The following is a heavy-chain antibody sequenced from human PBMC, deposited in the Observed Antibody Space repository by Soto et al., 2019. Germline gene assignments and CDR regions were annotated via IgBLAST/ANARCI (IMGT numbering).Heavy chain of an antibody. CDR3: ARTSAAGKYYYGMDV. CDR2: IYPGDSDT. Sequence: PGESLKISCKGSGYNFTSYGSGWVRQMPGKGLEWMGIIYPGDSDTRYSPSFQGQVTISADKSISTAYLQWSSLKASDTAMYYCARTSAAGKYYYGMDVWGQGTTVTVSS. V-gene: IGHV5-51*01. CDR1: GYNFTSYG. D-gene: IGHD6-13*01. J-gene: IGHJ6*02.